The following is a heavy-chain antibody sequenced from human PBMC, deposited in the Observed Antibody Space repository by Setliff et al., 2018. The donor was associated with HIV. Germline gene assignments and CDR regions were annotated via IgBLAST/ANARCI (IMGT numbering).Heavy chain of an antibody. CDR1: GGSFSGYY. V-gene: IGHV4-34*01. D-gene: IGHD6-13*01. CDR2: INHSGST. J-gene: IGHJ4*02. CDR3: ARGRGSSSSWPIDY. Sequence: SETLSLTCAGFGGSFSGYYWTWIRQPPGKGLEWIGEINHSGSTDYNPSLKSRVTISVDTSKRQFSLKLSSVTAADTAVYYCARGRGSSSSWPIDYWGQGTLVTVSS.